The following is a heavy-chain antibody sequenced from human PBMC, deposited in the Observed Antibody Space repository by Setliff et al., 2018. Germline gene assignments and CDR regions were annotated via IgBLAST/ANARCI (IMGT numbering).Heavy chain of an antibody. CDR1: GFTFSSYG. CDR2: IWYDGSNK. J-gene: IGHJ4*02. V-gene: IGHV3-33*06. CDR3: AKSGYSYGYVFDY. Sequence: GGSLRLSCEVSGFTFSSYGMHWVRQASGKGLEWVAVIWYDGSNKYYEDSVKGRFTISRDNSKNTLYLQMNSLRAEDTAVYYCAKSGYSYGYVFDYWGQGTLVTVSS. D-gene: IGHD5-18*01.